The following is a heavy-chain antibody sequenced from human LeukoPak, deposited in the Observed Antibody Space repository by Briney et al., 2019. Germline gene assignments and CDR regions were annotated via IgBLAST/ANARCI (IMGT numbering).Heavy chain of an antibody. CDR3: SRENGAFSPFGY. V-gene: IGHV4-4*02. Sequence: SETLSLTCGVSGGSISNTNWWSWVRQPPGQGVEWIGEISLTGLTHYNPSLESRVTVSLDKSKNQLSLNLTSVTAADTAVYYCSRENGAFSPFGYWGQGTLVTVSS. J-gene: IGHJ4*02. D-gene: IGHD2-8*01. CDR2: ISLTGLT. CDR1: GGSISNTNW.